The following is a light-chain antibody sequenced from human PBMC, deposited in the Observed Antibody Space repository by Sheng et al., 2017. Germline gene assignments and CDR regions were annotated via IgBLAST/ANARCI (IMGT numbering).Light chain of an antibody. J-gene: IGKJ2*01. CDR3: HQYETTPPT. CDR2: TTS. CDR1: QDLNSW. Sequence: DIQMTQSPSSVSASVGDRVTITCRASQDLNSWLAWYQQKPGKAPKLLIYTTSSLQSGVPSRFIGGGSGTDFTLTISSLRPEDFAVYYCHQYETTPPTFGQGTKLEIK. V-gene: IGKV1-12*01.